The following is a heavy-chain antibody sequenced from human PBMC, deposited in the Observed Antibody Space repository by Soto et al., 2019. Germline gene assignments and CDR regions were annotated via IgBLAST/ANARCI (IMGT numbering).Heavy chain of an antibody. D-gene: IGHD3-3*01. CDR1: GFTFSSYA. Sequence: GGSLRLSCAASGFTFSSYAMHWVRQAPGKGLEWVAVISYDGSNKYYADSVKGRFTISRDNSKNTLYLQMNSLRAEDTAVYYCARDRIFGVVIIPSDDAFDIWGQGTMVTVSS. J-gene: IGHJ3*02. CDR2: ISYDGSNK. V-gene: IGHV3-30-3*01. CDR3: ARDRIFGVVIIPSDDAFDI.